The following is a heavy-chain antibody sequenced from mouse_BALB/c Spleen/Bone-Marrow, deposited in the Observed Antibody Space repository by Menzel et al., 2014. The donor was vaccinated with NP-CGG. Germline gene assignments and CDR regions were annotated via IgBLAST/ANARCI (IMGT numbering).Heavy chain of an antibody. CDR3: ASYVYGYYFDY. D-gene: IGHD2-2*01. J-gene: IGHJ2*01. V-gene: IGHV14-3*02. CDR1: GFNVKDTY. CDR2: IDPANGNT. Sequence: EVQLQQSGAELVKPGASVKLSCTASGFNVKDTYIHWVKQRPEQGLEWMGRIDPANGNTKYDPKFQGKATITADTSSNTAYLQLSSLTSEDTAVYYCASYVYGYYFDYWGQGTTLTVSS.